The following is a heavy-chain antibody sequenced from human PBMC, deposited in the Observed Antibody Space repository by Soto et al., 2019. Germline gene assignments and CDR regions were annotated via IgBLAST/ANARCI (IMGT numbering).Heavy chain of an antibody. J-gene: IGHJ4*02. CDR2: IYSGGTT. V-gene: IGHV3-66*01. Sequence: QPGESLRLSCAASRFAVSDNHMSWVRQAPGKGLEFVSLIYSGGTTSYADSVKGRFTISRDNSKNTLYLQMNNLRAEDTAVYYCATRTITLPHWGQGTLVTVSS. CDR3: ATRTITLPH. CDR1: RFAVSDNH. D-gene: IGHD5-12*01.